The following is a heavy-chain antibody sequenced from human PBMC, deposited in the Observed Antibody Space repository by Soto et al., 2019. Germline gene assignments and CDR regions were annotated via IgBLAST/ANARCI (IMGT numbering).Heavy chain of an antibody. Sequence: QVQLVESGGGVVQPGRSLRLSCAASGFTFSSYGMHWVRQAPGKGLEWVAVIWYDGSNKYYADSVKGRFTISRDNSKNTLYLQMNSLRAKDTAVYYCARGHTVTTPHHGMDVWGQGTTVTVSS. CDR1: GFTFSSYG. CDR2: IWYDGSNK. D-gene: IGHD4-17*01. CDR3: ARGHTVTTPHHGMDV. V-gene: IGHV3-33*01. J-gene: IGHJ6*02.